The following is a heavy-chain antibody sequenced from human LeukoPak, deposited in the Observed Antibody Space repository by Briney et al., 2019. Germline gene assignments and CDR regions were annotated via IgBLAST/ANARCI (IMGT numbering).Heavy chain of an antibody. J-gene: IGHJ4*02. Sequence: GGSLRLSCAASGFTFSDFYMSWLRQAPGKGLEWVSYISSSGSTIYYADSVKGRSTISRDNAKNSLYLQMNSLRAEDTAVYYCARDWSSSGWYDYWGQGTLVTVSS. CDR2: ISSSGSTI. D-gene: IGHD6-19*01. CDR3: ARDWSSSGWYDY. CDR1: GFTFSDFY. V-gene: IGHV3-11*01.